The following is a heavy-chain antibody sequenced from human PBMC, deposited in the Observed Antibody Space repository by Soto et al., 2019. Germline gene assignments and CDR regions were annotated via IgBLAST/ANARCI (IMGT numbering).Heavy chain of an antibody. Sequence: QVQLVESGGGVVQPGRSLRLSCAASGFTFSSYAMHWVRQAPGKGLVWVAVISYDGSNKYYADSVKGRFTISRDNSKNTLYLQMNSLRTEDTAVYYCARPMWRDDYNWGYFDLWGRGTLVTVSS. D-gene: IGHD4-4*01. CDR3: ARPMWRDDYNWGYFDL. V-gene: IGHV3-30-3*01. CDR2: ISYDGSNK. J-gene: IGHJ2*01. CDR1: GFTFSSYA.